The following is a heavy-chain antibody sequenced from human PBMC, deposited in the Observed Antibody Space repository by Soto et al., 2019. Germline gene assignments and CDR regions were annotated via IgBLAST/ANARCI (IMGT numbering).Heavy chain of an antibody. CDR1: GASVSRGHYY. CDR2: IYYSGST. V-gene: IGHV4-61*01. D-gene: IGHD3-16*01. J-gene: IGHJ6*02. Sequence: ETLSLTCTVSGASVSRGHYYWTWIRQPPGKGLEWIGYIYYSGSTNYNPSLKSRVTISVDTSKNQFSLKLSSVTAADTAVYYCARDRKGGGRYYYGMDVWGQGTTVTVSS. CDR3: ARDRKGGGRYYYGMDV.